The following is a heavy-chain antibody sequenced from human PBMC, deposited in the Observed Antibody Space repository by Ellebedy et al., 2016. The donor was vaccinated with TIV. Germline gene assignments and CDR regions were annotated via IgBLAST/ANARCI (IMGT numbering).Heavy chain of an antibody. Sequence: GGSLRLXXAASGFTFSTYAMSWVRQAPGKGLEWVSAISGSGDRTYYADSVKGRFTISRDNSKNTLYLQMNSLRAEDTAVYYCAKDVYYDFWSGYYGWGQGTLVTVSS. J-gene: IGHJ4*02. CDR3: AKDVYYDFWSGYYG. CDR1: GFTFSTYA. V-gene: IGHV3-23*01. D-gene: IGHD3-3*01. CDR2: ISGSGDRT.